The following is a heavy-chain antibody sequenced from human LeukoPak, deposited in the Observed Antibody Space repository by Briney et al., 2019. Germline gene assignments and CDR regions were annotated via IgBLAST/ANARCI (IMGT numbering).Heavy chain of an antibody. V-gene: IGHV4-34*01. CDR3: AGYCSGGSCYSGAFDI. J-gene: IGHJ3*02. Sequence: SETLSLTCAVYGVPFSGYYWSWIRQPPGKGLEWIGEINHSGSTNYNPSLKSRVAISVDTSKNQFSLKLSSVTAADTAVYYCAGYCSGGSCYSGAFDIWGQGTMVTVSS. CDR2: INHSGST. CDR1: GVPFSGYY. D-gene: IGHD2-15*01.